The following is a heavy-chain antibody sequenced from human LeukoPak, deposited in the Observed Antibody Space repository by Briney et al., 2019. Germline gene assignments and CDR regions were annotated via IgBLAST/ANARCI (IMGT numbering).Heavy chain of an antibody. CDR1: GFTVSSNY. CDR3: AREYSSSWYAYYYYYGMDV. D-gene: IGHD6-13*01. Sequence: GGSLRLSCAASGFTVSSNYMSWVRQAPGKGLEWVSVIYNGGGTFYADSVKGRFTISRDNSKNTLYLQMNSLRAEDTAVYYCAREYSSSWYAYYYYYGMDVWGQGTTVTVSS. V-gene: IGHV3-53*05. CDR2: IYNGGGT. J-gene: IGHJ6*02.